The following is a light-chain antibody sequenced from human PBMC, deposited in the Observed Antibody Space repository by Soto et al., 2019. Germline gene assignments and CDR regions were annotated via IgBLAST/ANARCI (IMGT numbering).Light chain of an antibody. CDR3: SSYAGSSTPLYV. Sequence: QSALTQPASVSGSPGQSITISCTGTSSDVGGYNYVSWYQHHPGDAPKLIIYEVDKRPSGVPDRFSGSKSGNTASLTVSGLQAEDEADYYCSSYAGSSTPLYVFGTGTKLTVL. CDR2: EVD. CDR1: SSDVGGYNY. V-gene: IGLV2-8*01. J-gene: IGLJ1*01.